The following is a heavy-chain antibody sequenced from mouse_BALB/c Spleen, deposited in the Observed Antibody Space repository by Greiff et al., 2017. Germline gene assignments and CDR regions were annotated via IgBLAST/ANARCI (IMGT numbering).Heavy chain of an antibody. CDR1: GYAFSSSW. CDR2: IYPGDGDT. CDR3: ARREGNGAMDY. Sequence: VQRVESGPELVKPGASVKISCKASGYAFSSSWMNWVKQRPGQGLEWIGRIYPGDGDTNYNGKFKGKATLTADKSSSTAYMQLSSLTSVDSAVYFCARREGNGAMDYWGQGTSVTVSS. V-gene: IGHV1-82*01. J-gene: IGHJ4*01.